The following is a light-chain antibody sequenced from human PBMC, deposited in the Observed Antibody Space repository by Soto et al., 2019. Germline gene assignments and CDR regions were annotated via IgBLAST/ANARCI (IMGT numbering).Light chain of an antibody. CDR3: QQSYSTVFT. J-gene: IGKJ3*01. V-gene: IGKV1-39*01. CDR2: AAS. Sequence: DIQMTQSPSSLSASVGDRVTITCRASQRISSYLNWYQQKPGKAPKPLIYAASSLQSGVPSRFSGSGSGTDFTLTISSLQPEDFATYYCQQSYSTVFTFGPGTKVDI. CDR1: QRISSY.